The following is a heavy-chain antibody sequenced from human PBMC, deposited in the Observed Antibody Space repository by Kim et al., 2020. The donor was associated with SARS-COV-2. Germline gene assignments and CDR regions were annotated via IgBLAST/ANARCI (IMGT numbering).Heavy chain of an antibody. Sequence: SETLSLTCTVSGGSISSYYWSWIRQPPGKGLEWIGYIYYSGSTNYNPSLKSRVTISVDTSKNQFSLKLSSVTAADTAVYYCAREMATINNDAFDIWGQGTMVTVSS. CDR2: IYYSGST. CDR1: GGSISSYY. CDR3: AREMATINNDAFDI. J-gene: IGHJ3*02. V-gene: IGHV4-59*13. D-gene: IGHD5-12*01.